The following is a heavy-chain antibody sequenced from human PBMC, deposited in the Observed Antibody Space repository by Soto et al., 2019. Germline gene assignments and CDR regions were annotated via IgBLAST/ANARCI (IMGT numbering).Heavy chain of an antibody. V-gene: IGHV4-59*01. CDR3: AREARVPARRPTAYYFDY. D-gene: IGHD2-21*02. CDR1: GGSIRRDC. J-gene: IGHJ4*02. CDR2: IYYSGST. Sequence: SATLSLTSTVAGGSIRRDCWSWMREPPGKGLEWIGYIYYSGSTNYNPPLESRVTISVDTSKNQFSLKLSSVTAADTAVYYCAREARVPARRPTAYYFDYWGQGPLATVSS.